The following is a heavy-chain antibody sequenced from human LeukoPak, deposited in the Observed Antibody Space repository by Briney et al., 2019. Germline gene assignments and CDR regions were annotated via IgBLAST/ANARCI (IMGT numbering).Heavy chain of an antibody. CDR3: AKGTTTFDY. Sequence: GSSVKVSCKASGGTFSSYAISWVRQAPGQGLEWMGWISAYNGNTNYAQKLQGRVTMTTDTSTSTAYMELRSLRSDDTAVYYCAKGTTTFDYWGQGTLVTVSS. V-gene: IGHV1-18*01. D-gene: IGHD1-1*01. J-gene: IGHJ4*02. CDR2: ISAYNGNT. CDR1: GGTFSSYA.